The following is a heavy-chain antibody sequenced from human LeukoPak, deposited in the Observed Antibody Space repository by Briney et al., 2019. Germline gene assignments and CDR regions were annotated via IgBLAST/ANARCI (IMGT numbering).Heavy chain of an antibody. D-gene: IGHD6-19*01. J-gene: IGHJ4*02. CDR1: GGAISSSRDY. V-gene: IGHV4-39*01. CDR3: ARHVEIAVAGPIDY. CDR2: IYYSGST. Sequence: SETLSLTCTVSGGAISSSRDYWGWIRQPPGKGLEWIGSIYYSGSTYYNPSLKSRVTISVDTSKNQFSLKLSSVTAADTAVYYCARHVEIAVAGPIDYWGQGTLVTVSS.